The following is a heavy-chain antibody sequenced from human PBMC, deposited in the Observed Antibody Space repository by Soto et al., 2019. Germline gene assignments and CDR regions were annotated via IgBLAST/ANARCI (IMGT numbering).Heavy chain of an antibody. CDR1: GYTFTSYD. Sequence: QVQLVQSGAEVKKPGASVKVSCKASGYTFTSYDINWVRQATGQGLEWMGWMNPNSGNTGYAQKFQGRVTMTRNTSITTAYMQLSSLSSKHTAVYYFATAKTSYGMDVWCPCPTVTASS. CDR3: ATAKTSYGMDV. CDR2: MNPNSGNT. J-gene: IGHJ6*02. V-gene: IGHV1-8*01.